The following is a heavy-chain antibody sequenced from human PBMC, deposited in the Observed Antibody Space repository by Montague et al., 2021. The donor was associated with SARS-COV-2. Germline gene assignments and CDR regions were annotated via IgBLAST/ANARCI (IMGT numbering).Heavy chain of an antibody. Sequence: SETLSLTCTVSGASINIHKWWSWVRQSPQRGLEWIGKIYHTENTKYNPSLKSRVSISVDRSKNQFSLKVNSLIAADTAVYYCACDRSDYDTFDIWGQGTMVIVSS. CDR3: ACDRSDYDTFDI. CDR2: IYHTENT. CDR1: GASINIHKW. V-gene: IGHV4-4*02. J-gene: IGHJ3*02. D-gene: IGHD4-17*01.